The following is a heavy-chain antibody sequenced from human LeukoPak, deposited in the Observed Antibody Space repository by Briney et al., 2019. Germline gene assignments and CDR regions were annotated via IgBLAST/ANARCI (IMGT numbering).Heavy chain of an antibody. D-gene: IGHD6-19*01. CDR2: IYYSGST. Sequence: PSETLSLTCTVSGGSVSSSNYYWGWIREPPGKGLEWVGSIYYSGSTYYNPSLKSRVTLSVDTSKTQFSLQLASVTAADTAVYYCVQTTGWPGFDYWGQGILVTVSS. CDR1: GGSVSSSNYY. V-gene: IGHV4-39*07. CDR3: VQTTGWPGFDY. J-gene: IGHJ4*02.